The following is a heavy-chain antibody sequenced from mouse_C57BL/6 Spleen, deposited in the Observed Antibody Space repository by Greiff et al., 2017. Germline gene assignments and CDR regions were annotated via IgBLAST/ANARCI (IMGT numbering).Heavy chain of an antibody. CDR1: GYTFTSYW. CDR3: AYSNYGYFDV. Sequence: QVQLQQPGAELVKPGASVKLSCKASGYTFTSYWMHWVKQRPGQGLEWIGMIHPNSGSTNYNEKFKSKATLTVDKSSSTAYMQLSSLTSEDAAVYCCAYSNYGYFDVWGTGTTVTVSS. V-gene: IGHV1-64*01. CDR2: IHPNSGST. D-gene: IGHD2-5*01. J-gene: IGHJ1*03.